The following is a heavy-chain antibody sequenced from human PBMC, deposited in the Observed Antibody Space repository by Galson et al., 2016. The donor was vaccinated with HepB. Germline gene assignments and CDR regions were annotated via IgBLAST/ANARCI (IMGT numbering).Heavy chain of an antibody. V-gene: IGHV3-30-3*01. CDR1: GFSLSSYG. Sequence: SLRLSCVASGFSLSSYGVQWVRQAPGKGLEWVAVLMHVGGERDYGDSVKGRFTISRDDSKNTLHLQMNSLRGDDTAVYYCARGYYNAMDVWGQGATVTVSS. CDR3: ARGYYNAMDV. J-gene: IGHJ6*02. CDR2: LMHVGGER.